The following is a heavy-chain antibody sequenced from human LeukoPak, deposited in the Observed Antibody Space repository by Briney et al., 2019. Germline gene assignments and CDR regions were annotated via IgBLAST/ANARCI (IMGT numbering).Heavy chain of an antibody. CDR2: ISGSGGST. CDR3: AKDRYVVVPGDIPQYYYYYGMDV. V-gene: IGHV3-23*01. J-gene: IGHJ6*02. Sequence: PGGSLRLSCAASGFTFSSYAMSWVRQAPGKGLEWVSAISGSGGSTYYADSVKGRFTISRDNSKNTVYLQMNSLRAEDTAVYYCAKDRYVVVPGDIPQYYYYYGMDVWGQGTTVTVSS. D-gene: IGHD2-2*02. CDR1: GFTFSSYA.